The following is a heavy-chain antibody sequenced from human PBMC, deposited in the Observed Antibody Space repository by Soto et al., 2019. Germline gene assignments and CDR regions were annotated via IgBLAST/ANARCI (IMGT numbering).Heavy chain of an antibody. CDR1: GGSFSGYY. Sequence: PSETLSLTCVVYGGSFSGYYWSWVRQPPGKGLEWIGEINHSGSTNYNPSLKSRVTISIDTSKNQFSLRLSSVTAADTAVYYCARLRDYDILTGWTIGYYGMDVWGQGTTVTVSS. CDR3: ARLRDYDILTGWTIGYYGMDV. D-gene: IGHD3-9*01. J-gene: IGHJ6*02. CDR2: INHSGST. V-gene: IGHV4-34*01.